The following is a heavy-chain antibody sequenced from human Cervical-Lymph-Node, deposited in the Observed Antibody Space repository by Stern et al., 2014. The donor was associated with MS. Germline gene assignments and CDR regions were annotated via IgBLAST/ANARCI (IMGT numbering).Heavy chain of an antibody. J-gene: IGHJ6*02. CDR1: GFRFDDYA. V-gene: IGHV3-9*01. Sequence: EVQLVESGGDLVQPGRSLRLSCAASGFRFDDYAMYWVRQAPGKGLEWVSGISWSSGKIGYADSVKGRFTISRDNVKNSRFLQMNSLRSEDTASYYCARAIGFCSGGNCEPYYYYGIDVWGQGTRVTVSS. D-gene: IGHD2-15*01. CDR2: ISWSSGKI. CDR3: ARAIGFCSGGNCEPYYYYGIDV.